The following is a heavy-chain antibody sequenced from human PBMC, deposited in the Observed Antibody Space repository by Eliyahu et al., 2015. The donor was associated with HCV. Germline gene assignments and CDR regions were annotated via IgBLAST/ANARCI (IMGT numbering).Heavy chain of an antibody. CDR2: INPNSGGT. J-gene: IGHJ4*02. Sequence: QVQLVQSGAEVKKPGASVKVPCKASGYTFTGYYRHWVRQAPGQGLEWMGRINPNSGGTNYAQKFQGRVTMTRDTSISTAYMELSRLRSDDTAVYYCARGRFLSTGSWLRLHLDYWGQGTLVTVSS. V-gene: IGHV1-2*06. CDR3: ARGRFLSTGSWLRLHLDY. D-gene: IGHD5-12*01. CDR1: GYTFTGYY.